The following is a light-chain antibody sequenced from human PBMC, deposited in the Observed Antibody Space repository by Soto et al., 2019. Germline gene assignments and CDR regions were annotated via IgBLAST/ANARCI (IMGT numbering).Light chain of an antibody. CDR2: GAS. V-gene: IGKV3-20*01. Sequence: VLTQSPGTLSLSPGERATLSCRASQVVRSDYLAWYQQKPGQAPRLLMYGASSRATGTPDRFTGSGSGTDFTLTISKLEPEDLAVYFCQQYDASTTFGGGTKV. CDR3: QQYDASTT. CDR1: QVVRSDY. J-gene: IGKJ4*01.